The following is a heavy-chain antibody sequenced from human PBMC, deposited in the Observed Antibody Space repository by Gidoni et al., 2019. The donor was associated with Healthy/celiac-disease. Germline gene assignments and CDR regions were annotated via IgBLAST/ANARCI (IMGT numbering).Heavy chain of an antibody. J-gene: IGHJ4*02. Sequence: QVQLVQSWAEVKPPGPSDHVSCNASGAPSRSYALSWVRQSPGQGLEWMGGIIPIFGTANYAQKFQGRVTITADKSTSTAYMELSSLRSEDTAVYYCASRDYGGNSGWGGWGQGTLVTVSS. CDR1: GAPSRSYA. D-gene: IGHD4-17*01. CDR3: ASRDYGGNSGWGG. V-gene: IGHV1-69*06. CDR2: IIPIFGTA.